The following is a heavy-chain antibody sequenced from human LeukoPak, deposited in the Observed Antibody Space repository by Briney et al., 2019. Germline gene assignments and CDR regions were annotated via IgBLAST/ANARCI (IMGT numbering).Heavy chain of an antibody. Sequence: TGGSLRLSCAASGFTFDDYAMHWVRHAPGKGLEWASGISWNSGSIGYADSVKGRFTISRDNAKNSLYLQMNSLRAEDTALYYCAKDSGSSGRGQGGFFDYWGQGTLVTVSS. CDR3: AKDSGSSGRGQGGFFDY. V-gene: IGHV3-9*01. CDR1: GFTFDDYA. CDR2: ISWNSGSI. J-gene: IGHJ4*02. D-gene: IGHD3-22*01.